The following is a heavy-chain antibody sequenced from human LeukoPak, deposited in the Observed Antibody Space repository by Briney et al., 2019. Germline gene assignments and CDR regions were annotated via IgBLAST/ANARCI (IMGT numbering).Heavy chain of an antibody. J-gene: IGHJ5*02. CDR3: ARDGYNGNWFDP. CDR2: ISGSGGST. D-gene: IGHD5-24*01. V-gene: IGHV3-23*01. CDR1: GFTFSSYA. Sequence: GGSLRLSCAASGFTFSSYAMSWVRQAPGKGLEWVSAISGSGGSTYYADSVKGRFTISRDNSKNTLYLQMNSLRAEDTALYYCARDGYNGNWFDPWGQGTLVTVSS.